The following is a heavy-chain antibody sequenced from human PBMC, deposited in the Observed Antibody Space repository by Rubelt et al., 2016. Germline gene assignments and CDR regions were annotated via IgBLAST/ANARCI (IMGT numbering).Heavy chain of an antibody. CDR2: INHSGST. V-gene: IGHV4-34*01. J-gene: IGHJ4*02. CDR1: GGSFSGYC. Sequence: QVQLRQWGTGLLKPSETLSLTCAVHGGSFSGYCWSWIRQPPGKGLEWIGEINHSGSTNYNPSLKRRVTLSLDTSKSKFSLKLSSVTAADTAEYYWATGLQAQRSFDYWGQGTLVTVSS. D-gene: IGHD3-16*01. CDR3: ATGLQAQRSFDY.